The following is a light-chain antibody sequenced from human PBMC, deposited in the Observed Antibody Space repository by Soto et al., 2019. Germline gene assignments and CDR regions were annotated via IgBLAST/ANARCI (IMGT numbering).Light chain of an antibody. CDR3: LQYGSSPRT. V-gene: IGKV3-20*01. CDR2: NAS. J-gene: IGKJ1*01. CDR1: QSVSRNY. Sequence: IVLTQSPGTLSLSPGERATLSCRASQSVSRNYLAWYQQKPGQAPRLLIFNASIRTTGIPDRFSGSGSGTDFTLTINRLEPEDFALYYCLQYGSSPRTFGQGTKVEVK.